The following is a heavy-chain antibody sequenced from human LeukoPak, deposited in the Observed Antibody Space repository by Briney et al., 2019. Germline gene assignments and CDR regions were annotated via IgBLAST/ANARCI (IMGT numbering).Heavy chain of an antibody. Sequence: ASVKVSCKASGYTFTGYYMHWVRQAPGQGLEWMGWINPNSGGTNYAQKFQGRVTMTRDTYISTAYKELSRLRSDDTAVYYCARGDPSYSSSWSGAFDIWGQGTMVTVSS. D-gene: IGHD6-13*01. CDR2: INPNSGGT. CDR3: ARGDPSYSSSWSGAFDI. V-gene: IGHV1-2*02. J-gene: IGHJ3*02. CDR1: GYTFTGYY.